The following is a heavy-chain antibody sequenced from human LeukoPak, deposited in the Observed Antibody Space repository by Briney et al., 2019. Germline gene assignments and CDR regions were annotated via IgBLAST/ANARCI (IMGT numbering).Heavy chain of an antibody. Sequence: SSETLSLTCAVYGGSFSGYYWSWIRQPPGKGLEWIGEINHSGSTNYNPSLKSRVTISVDTSKNQFSLKLSSVTAADTAVYYCARARSRVFDYWGQGTLVTVSS. V-gene: IGHV4-34*01. J-gene: IGHJ4*02. CDR1: GGSFSGYY. CDR2: INHSGST. D-gene: IGHD6-13*01. CDR3: ARARSRVFDY.